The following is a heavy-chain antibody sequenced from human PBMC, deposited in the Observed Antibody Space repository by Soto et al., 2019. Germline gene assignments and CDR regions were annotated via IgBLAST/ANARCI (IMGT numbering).Heavy chain of an antibody. V-gene: IGHV1-69*13. D-gene: IGHD2-21*02. CDR1: GGTFSSYP. CDR2: IIPIFGTA. Sequence: SVKVSCKASGGTFSSYPISWVRQAPGQGLEWMGGIIPIFGTANYAQKFQGRVTITADESTSTAYMELSSLRSEDTAVYYCARAPTEAGDCYAFDYWGQGTLVTVSS. CDR3: ARAPTEAGDCYAFDY. J-gene: IGHJ4*02.